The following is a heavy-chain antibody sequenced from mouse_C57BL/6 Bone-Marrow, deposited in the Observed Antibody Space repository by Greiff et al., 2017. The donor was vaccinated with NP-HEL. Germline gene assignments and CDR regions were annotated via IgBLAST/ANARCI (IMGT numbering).Heavy chain of an antibody. CDR2: ISDGGSYT. V-gene: IGHV5-4*03. CDR1: GFTFSSYA. Sequence: DVMLVESGGGLVKPGGSLKLSCAASGFTFSSYAMSWVRQTPEKRLEWVATISDGGSYTYYPDNVKGRFTISRDNAKNNLYLQMSHLKSEDTAMYYCARGNHYGSSSWFAYWGQGTLVTVSA. D-gene: IGHD1-1*01. J-gene: IGHJ3*01. CDR3: ARGNHYGSSSWFAY.